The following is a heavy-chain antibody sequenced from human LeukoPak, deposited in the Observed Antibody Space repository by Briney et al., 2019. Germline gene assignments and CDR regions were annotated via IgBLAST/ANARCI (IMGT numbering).Heavy chain of an antibody. Sequence: GGSLRLSCAASGFAFDDYAMHWVRQAPGTGLEWVSLISGDGGSTYYADSVKGRFTISRDNAKNSLYLQMNSLRAEDTAVYYCAREGRKDYGDFFDYWGQGTLATVSS. CDR1: GFAFDDYA. V-gene: IGHV3-43*02. J-gene: IGHJ4*02. D-gene: IGHD4-17*01. CDR2: ISGDGGST. CDR3: AREGRKDYGDFFDY.